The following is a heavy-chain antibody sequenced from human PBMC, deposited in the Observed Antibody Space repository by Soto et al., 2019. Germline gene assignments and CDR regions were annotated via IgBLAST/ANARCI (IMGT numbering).Heavy chain of an antibody. Sequence: QVQLVQSGAEVKKPGSSVKVSCKASGDTFSSYAISWVRQAPGQGLEWMGGIIPIFGTANYAQKFQGRVTITADESTSTAYIELSSLRSEDTAVYYCARDIIVATSPGNYYYYYGMDVWGQGTTVTVSS. CDR3: ARDIIVATSPGNYYYYYGMDV. CDR2: IIPIFGTA. D-gene: IGHD5-12*01. CDR1: GDTFSSYA. V-gene: IGHV1-69*01. J-gene: IGHJ6*02.